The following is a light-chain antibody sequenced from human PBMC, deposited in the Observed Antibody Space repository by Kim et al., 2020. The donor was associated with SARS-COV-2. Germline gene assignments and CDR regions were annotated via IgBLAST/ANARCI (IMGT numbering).Light chain of an antibody. Sequence: SYELTQPPSVSVSPGQTASITCSGYKLGDKYVSWYQQKPVQSPVVGIYQDKQRPSGIPERCCGSNSGNTATLTISGTRSINYSYYYFHSFCSSTHNYVFG. V-gene: IGLV3-1*01. CDR3: HSFCSSTHNYV. CDR1: KLGDKY. CDR2: QDK. J-gene: IGLJ1*01.